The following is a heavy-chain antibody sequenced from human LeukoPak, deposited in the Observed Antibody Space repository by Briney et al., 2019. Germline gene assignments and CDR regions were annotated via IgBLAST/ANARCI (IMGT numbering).Heavy chain of an antibody. J-gene: IGHJ4*02. Sequence: SETLSLTCAVYGGSFSGYYWSWIRQPPEKGLEWIGEINHSGSTNYNPSLGSRVTISVDTSKNQFSLKLSSVTAADTAVYYCARRKLEGGYDFWSGYYFFDYWGQGTLVAVSS. CDR3: ARRKLEGGYDFWSGYYFFDY. V-gene: IGHV4-34*01. CDR2: INHSGST. D-gene: IGHD3-3*01. CDR1: GGSFSGYY.